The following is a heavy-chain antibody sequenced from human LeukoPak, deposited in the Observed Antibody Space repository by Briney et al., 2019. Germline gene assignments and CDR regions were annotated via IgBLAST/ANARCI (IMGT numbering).Heavy chain of an antibody. J-gene: IGHJ4*02. D-gene: IGHD4-11*01. CDR1: GFTLNRCW. Sequence: PGGSLRLSCVVSGFTLNRCWMNWVRQAPGKGLQWVAVISYDGNTIHYADSVKGRFIISRDTSKNTLYLQMNSLRAEDTAVYYCARSGGLQKFDYWGQGTLVTVSS. V-gene: IGHV3-30-3*01. CDR2: ISYDGNTI. CDR3: ARSGGLQKFDY.